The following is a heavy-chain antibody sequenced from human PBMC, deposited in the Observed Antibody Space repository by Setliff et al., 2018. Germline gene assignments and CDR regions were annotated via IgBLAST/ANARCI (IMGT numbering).Heavy chain of an antibody. D-gene: IGHD3-3*01. CDR3: ARAREGGFLEWAPFDF. CDR2: VYSDGNT. CDR1: VDLILDHW. V-gene: IGHV4-4*07. J-gene: IGHJ4*01. Sequence: PSETLSLTCSVSVDLILDHWWTWIRQPAGKGLEWIGQVYSDGNTKYNPSLSNRVTISVDRSSNQFSLELPSVNAADTAVYYCARAREGGFLEWAPFDFWGRGMQVTVS.